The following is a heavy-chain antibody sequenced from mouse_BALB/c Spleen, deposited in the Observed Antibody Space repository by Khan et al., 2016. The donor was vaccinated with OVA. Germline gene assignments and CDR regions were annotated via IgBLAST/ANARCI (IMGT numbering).Heavy chain of an antibody. D-gene: IGHD2-14*01. V-gene: IGHV3-8*02. Sequence: EVQLQESGPSLVKPSQTLSLTCSVTGDSITSGYWNWIRKFPGNKLEYLGYISSSDSTFYNPSLKSRLSITRDTSKNQYYLKLNSVTTEDTATYYCARWNYRYDGYFDYWGQGTTLTVSS. J-gene: IGHJ2*01. CDR1: GDSITSGY. CDR3: ARWNYRYDGYFDY. CDR2: ISSSDST.